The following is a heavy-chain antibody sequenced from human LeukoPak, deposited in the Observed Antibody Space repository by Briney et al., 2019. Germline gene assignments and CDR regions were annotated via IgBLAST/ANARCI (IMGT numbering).Heavy chain of an antibody. D-gene: IGHD3-10*01. V-gene: IGHV4-31*03. CDR3: AAYGLGSSRRFDP. Sequence: SETLSLTCTVSGGSISSAGYYWTWIRQHPGKGLEWIGYIYYSGSTYYSPSLKSRVTISLDTSKNQFSLNLSSVTATDTAVYYCAAYGLGSSRRFDPWGQGTLVTVSS. CDR1: GGSISSAGYY. J-gene: IGHJ5*02. CDR2: IYYSGST.